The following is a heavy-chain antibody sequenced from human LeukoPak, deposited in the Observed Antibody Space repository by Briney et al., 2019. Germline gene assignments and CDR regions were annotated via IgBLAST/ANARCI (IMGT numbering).Heavy chain of an antibody. CDR2: ISYDGSNK. CDR1: GFTFSSYA. D-gene: IGHD3-9*01. V-gene: IGHV3-30*04. J-gene: IGHJ4*02. CDR3: ARTIDGDYDILTGYPDY. Sequence: PGRSLRLSCAASGFTFSSYAMHWVRQAPGKGLEWVAVISYDGSNKYYADSVKGRFTISRDNSKNTLYLKMNSLRAEDTAVYYCARTIDGDYDILTGYPDYWGQGTLVTVSS.